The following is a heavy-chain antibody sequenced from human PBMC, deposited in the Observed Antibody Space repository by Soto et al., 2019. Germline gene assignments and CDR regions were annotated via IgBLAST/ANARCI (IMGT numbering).Heavy chain of an antibody. J-gene: IGHJ6*02. CDR1: GYTFTGYY. Sequence: ASVKVSCKASGYTFTGYYMHWVRQAPGQGLDWMGWINPNSGGTNYAQKFQGWVTMTRDTSISTAYMELSRLRSDDTAVYYCARATWLLQRYGYYRDRMDFWSQGTTVT. V-gene: IGHV1-2*04. CDR3: ARATWLLQRYGYYRDRMDF. CDR2: INPNSGGT. D-gene: IGHD1-26*01.